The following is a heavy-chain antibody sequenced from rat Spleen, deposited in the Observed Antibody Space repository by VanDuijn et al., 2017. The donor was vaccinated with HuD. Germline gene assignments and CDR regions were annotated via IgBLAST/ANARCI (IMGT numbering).Heavy chain of an antibody. CDR3: ARSEGTHYYRPFAD. CDR2: VSYSGSS. V-gene: IGHV3-1*01. J-gene: IGHJ3*01. Sequence: EVQLQESGPGLVKPSQSLSLTCSVTGYSITSNYWGWIRKFPGNKMEWIGHVSYSGSSSYSPSLKSRISITRDTSKNQFFLQLSSVTTEDTATYYGARSEGTHYYRPFADWGQGTLVTVSS. D-gene: IGHD1-11*01. CDR1: GYSITSNY.